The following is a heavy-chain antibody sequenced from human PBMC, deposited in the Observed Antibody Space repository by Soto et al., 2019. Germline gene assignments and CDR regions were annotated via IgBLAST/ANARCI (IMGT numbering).Heavy chain of an antibody. CDR2: ISAYNGNT. D-gene: IGHD3-3*01. CDR1: GYTFTSYG. J-gene: IGHJ6*02. Sequence: QVQLVQSGAEVKKPGASVKVSCKASGYTFTSYGISWVRQAPGQGLEWMGWISAYNGNTNYAQKLQGRVTMTTDTSTSTAYMELRSLRSDDTAVYYCVRDLESPPPVYYYYGMDVWGQGTTVTVSS. CDR3: VRDLESPPPVYYYYGMDV. V-gene: IGHV1-18*01.